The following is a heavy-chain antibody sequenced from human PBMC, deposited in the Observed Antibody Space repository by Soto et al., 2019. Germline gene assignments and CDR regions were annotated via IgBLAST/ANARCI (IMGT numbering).Heavy chain of an antibody. Sequence: PGGSLRLSCAASGFTFSSYSMNWVRQAPGKGLEWVSYISSSSSTIYYADSVKGRFTISRDNAKNSLYLQMNSLRDEDTAVYYCASLIVLMVYAIPSYYYGMDVWGQGTTVTVSS. V-gene: IGHV3-48*02. J-gene: IGHJ6*02. CDR3: ASLIVLMVYAIPSYYYGMDV. CDR2: ISSSSSTI. D-gene: IGHD2-8*01. CDR1: GFTFSSYS.